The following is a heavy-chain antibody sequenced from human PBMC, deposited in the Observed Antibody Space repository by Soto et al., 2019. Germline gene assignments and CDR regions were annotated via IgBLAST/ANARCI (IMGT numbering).Heavy chain of an antibody. D-gene: IGHD3-10*01. CDR1: GVSFINTY. J-gene: IGHJ5*02. V-gene: IGHV4-34*01. CDR2: INHSGST. CDR3: ARLQGVRGVIGAP. Sequence: QVQLQQWGAGLLKPSETLSLTFAVYGVSFINTYWSWIRQHPGEGLEWIGEINHSGSTNYNPSLKSRVTISVDTSKNQFSLRLSSVTAADTAVYYCARLQGVRGVIGAPWGQGTLVTVSS.